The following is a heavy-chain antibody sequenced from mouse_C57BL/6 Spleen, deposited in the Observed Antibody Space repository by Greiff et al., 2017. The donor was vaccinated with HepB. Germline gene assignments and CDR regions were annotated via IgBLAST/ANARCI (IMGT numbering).Heavy chain of an antibody. CDR2: INPSNGGT. J-gene: IGHJ2*01. V-gene: IGHV1-53*01. CDR1: GYTFTSYW. D-gene: IGHD2-1*01. CDR3: ARDGNYVYFDY. Sequence: QVHVKQPGPELVKPGASVKLSCKASGYTFTSYWMHWVKQRPGQGLEWIGNINPSNGGTNYNEKFKSKATLTVDKSSSTAYMQLSSLTSEDSAVYYCARDGNYVYFDYWGQGTTLTVSS.